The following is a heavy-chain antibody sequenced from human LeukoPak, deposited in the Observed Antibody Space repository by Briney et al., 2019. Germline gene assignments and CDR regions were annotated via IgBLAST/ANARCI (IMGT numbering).Heavy chain of an antibody. CDR3: ATSYESSGPFRTLECLDY. Sequence: GASVKVSCKVYGYTLTELSIHWVRQAPGKGLEWLGGFDPEDGETVHAQNFQGRLTMTEDTSTDTAYMDLSSLRSEDTVVYYCATSYESSGPFRTLECLDYWGQGTLVTVSS. V-gene: IGHV1-24*01. CDR2: FDPEDGET. CDR1: GYTLTELS. J-gene: IGHJ4*02. D-gene: IGHD3-22*01.